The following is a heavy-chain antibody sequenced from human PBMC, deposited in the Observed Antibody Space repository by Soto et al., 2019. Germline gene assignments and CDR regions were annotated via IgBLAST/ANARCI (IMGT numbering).Heavy chain of an antibody. J-gene: IGHJ4*02. CDR3: ARRGDYCSSTSCYTPFDY. V-gene: IGHV4-39*01. CDR1: GGSISSSSYY. Sequence: QLQLQESGPGLVKPSETLSLTCTVSGGSISSSSYYWGWIRQPPGKGLEWIGSIYYSGSTYYNPSLKSRVTISVDTSKNQLSLKLSSVTDADTAVYYCARRGDYCSSTSCYTPFDYWGQGTLVTVSS. D-gene: IGHD2-2*02. CDR2: IYYSGST.